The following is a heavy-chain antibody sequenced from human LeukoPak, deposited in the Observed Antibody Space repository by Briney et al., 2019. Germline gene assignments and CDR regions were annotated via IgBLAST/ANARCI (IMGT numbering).Heavy chain of an antibody. Sequence: SETVSLTCTVSGGSISSGDYYWSWIRQPPGKGLEWIGYIYYSGSTYYNPSLKSRVTISLDTSKNQFSLKLSSVTAADTAVYYCASRSTTAFHYWGQGTLVTVSS. CDR2: IYYSGST. D-gene: IGHD5/OR15-5a*01. V-gene: IGHV4-30-4*01. CDR1: GGSISSGDYY. CDR3: ASRSTTAFHY. J-gene: IGHJ4*02.